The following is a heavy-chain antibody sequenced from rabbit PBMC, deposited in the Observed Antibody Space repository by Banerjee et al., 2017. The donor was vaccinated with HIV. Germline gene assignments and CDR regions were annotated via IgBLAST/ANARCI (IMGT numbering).Heavy chain of an antibody. CDR2: IYTGSSGST. Sequence: QEQLEESGGDLVKPEGSLTLTCTASGFSFSNSYYMHWVRQAPGKGLEWIAWIYTGSSGSTYYATWAKGRFTISKTSSTTVTLQMTSLTAADTATYFCARGSASTAYGFNLWGPGTLVTVS. D-gene: IGHD6-1*01. V-gene: IGHV1S45*01. CDR3: ARGSASTAYGFNL. CDR1: GFSFSNSYY. J-gene: IGHJ4*01.